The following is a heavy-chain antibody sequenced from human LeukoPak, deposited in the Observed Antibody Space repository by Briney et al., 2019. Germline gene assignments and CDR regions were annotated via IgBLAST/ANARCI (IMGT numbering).Heavy chain of an antibody. CDR3: AKDDGWVQYAN. D-gene: IGHD5-24*01. J-gene: IGHJ4*02. CDR2: IRGDGITT. CDR1: GFTFSSYW. V-gene: IGHV3-23*01. Sequence: PGGSLRLSCAASGFTFSSYWMSWVRQAPGKGLEWVSGIRGDGITTYYADSVKGRFTISRDNSKNTLYLQMNSLRVEDTAVYYRAKDDGWVQYANWGQGTLVTVSS.